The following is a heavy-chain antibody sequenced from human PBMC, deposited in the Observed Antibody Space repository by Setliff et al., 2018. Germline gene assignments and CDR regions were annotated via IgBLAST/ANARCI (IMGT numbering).Heavy chain of an antibody. CDR2: IYHSGSS. J-gene: IGHJ6*02. Sequence: SETLSLTCTVSGGSISSMSYYWGWIRQPPGKGLEWIGSIYHSGSSYYNSSLRSRVNMSVDTSNNQFVLNLKAVTAADTAVYYCARDRTAYTYGLDVWGQGTTVTVSS. D-gene: IGHD3-16*01. CDR1: GGSISSMSYY. V-gene: IGHV4-39*06. CDR3: ARDRTAYTYGLDV.